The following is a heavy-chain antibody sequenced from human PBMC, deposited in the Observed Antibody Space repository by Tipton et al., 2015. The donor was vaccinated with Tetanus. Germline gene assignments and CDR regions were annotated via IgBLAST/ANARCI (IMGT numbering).Heavy chain of an antibody. CDR3: ARDHTRYSGSSVATFDI. Sequence: TLSLTCTVSGGSISPYYWSWIRQPAGKGLEWIGRVYNSGSTDYNPSLKSRLAMSLDTSKNQFSLKLSSVTAADTAVYYCARDHTRYSGSSVATFDIWGQGTMVTVSS. CDR1: GGSISPYY. D-gene: IGHD6-6*01. CDR2: VYNSGST. J-gene: IGHJ3*02. V-gene: IGHV4-4*07.